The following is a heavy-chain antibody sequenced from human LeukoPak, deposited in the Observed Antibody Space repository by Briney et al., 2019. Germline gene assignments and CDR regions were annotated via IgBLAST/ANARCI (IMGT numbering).Heavy chain of an antibody. J-gene: IGHJ4*02. V-gene: IGHV4-59*08. CDR2: IYYTGST. CDR3: ARVITATTREDS. D-gene: IGHD1-20*01. Sequence: SETLSLTCMVSGGSISTYYWSWIRQPPGKGLEWIGYIYYTGSTYYNPSLKSRVTMAVDTSKNQFSLKLISVTAADTAVYYCARVITATTREDSWGQGTLVTVSS. CDR1: GGSISTYY.